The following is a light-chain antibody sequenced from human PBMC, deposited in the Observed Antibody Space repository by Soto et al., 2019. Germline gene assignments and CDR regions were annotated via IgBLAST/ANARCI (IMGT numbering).Light chain of an antibody. J-gene: IGLJ2*01. Sequence: QAVVTQEPSLTVSPGGTVTLTCGSNTGAVTSGHYPYWFQQKPGQAPRTLIYDTTNKHSWTPARFSGSLLGGKAALTLSGAQPEDEADYYCLVFYSRAVVFGGGTKLTVL. CDR3: LVFYSRAVV. CDR1: TGAVTSGHY. CDR2: DTT. V-gene: IGLV7-46*01.